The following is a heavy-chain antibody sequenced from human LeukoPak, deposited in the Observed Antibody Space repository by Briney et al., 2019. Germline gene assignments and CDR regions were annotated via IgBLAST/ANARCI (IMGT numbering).Heavy chain of an antibody. CDR1: GGSISSYY. CDR2: IYYSGST. Sequence: SETLSLTSTVSGGSISSYYWSWIRQPPGKGLEWIGYIYYSGSTNYNPSLKSRVTISVDTSKNQFSLKLSSVTAADTAVYYCARGADSSGYYTYYYYYGMDVWGQGTTVTVSS. D-gene: IGHD3-22*01. CDR3: ARGADSSGYYTYYYYYGMDV. J-gene: IGHJ6*02. V-gene: IGHV4-59*01.